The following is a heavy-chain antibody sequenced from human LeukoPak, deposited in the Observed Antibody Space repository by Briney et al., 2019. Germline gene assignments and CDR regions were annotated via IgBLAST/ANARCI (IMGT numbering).Heavy chain of an antibody. CDR3: EKDIGGDTMVRGVYYYYYYGMDV. Sequence: GGSLRLSCAASGFTFSSYAMSWVRQAPGKGLEWVSAISGSGGSTYYADSVKGRFTISRDNSKNTLYLQMNSLRAEDTAVYYCEKDIGGDTMVRGVYYYYYYGMDVWGKGTTVTVSS. D-gene: IGHD3-10*01. CDR1: GFTFSSYA. J-gene: IGHJ6*04. V-gene: IGHV3-23*01. CDR2: ISGSGGST.